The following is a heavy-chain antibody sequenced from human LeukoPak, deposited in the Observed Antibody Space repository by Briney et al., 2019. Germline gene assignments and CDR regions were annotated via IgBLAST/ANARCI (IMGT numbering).Heavy chain of an antibody. CDR3: ARLIQRAAYY. J-gene: IGHJ4*02. CDR1: GYTFTNYW. D-gene: IGHD1-1*01. Sequence: GESLKISCKGSGYTFTNYWIGWVRQMPGEGLEWIGIIYPSDSNTRYRPSFQGQATISVDKSINTAYLQWSSLKASDTAMYYCARLIQRAAYYWGQGTLVTVSS. V-gene: IGHV5-51*01. CDR2: IYPSDSNT.